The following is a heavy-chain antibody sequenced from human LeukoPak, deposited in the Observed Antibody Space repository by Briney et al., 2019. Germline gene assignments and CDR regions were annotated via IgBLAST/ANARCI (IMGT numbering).Heavy chain of an antibody. V-gene: IGHV4-59*01. Sequence: SETLSLTCTVSGGSISSYYWSWIRQPPGKGLEWIGYIYYSGSTIYNPSLKSRVTISVDTSKNQFSLKLSSVTAADTAVYYCARAATQRGYSYGPLVWGQGTLVTVSS. D-gene: IGHD5-18*01. CDR1: GGSISSYY. CDR2: IYYSGST. J-gene: IGHJ4*02. CDR3: ARAATQRGYSYGPLV.